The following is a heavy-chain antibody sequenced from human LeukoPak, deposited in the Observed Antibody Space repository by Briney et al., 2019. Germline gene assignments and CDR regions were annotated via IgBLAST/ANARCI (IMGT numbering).Heavy chain of an antibody. CDR3: ARAQYYYDSSGYYSQEANFDY. CDR1: GFTFSTYA. V-gene: IGHV3-33*08. Sequence: GGSLRLSCAASGFTFSTYAMSWVRQAPGKGLEWVAVIWYDGSNKYYADSVKGRFTISRDNSKNTLYLQMNSLRAEDTAVYYCARAQYYYDSSGYYSQEANFDYWGQGTLVTVSS. J-gene: IGHJ4*02. CDR2: IWYDGSNK. D-gene: IGHD3-22*01.